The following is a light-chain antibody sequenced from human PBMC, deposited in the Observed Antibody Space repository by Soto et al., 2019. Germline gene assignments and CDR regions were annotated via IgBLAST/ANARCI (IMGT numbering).Light chain of an antibody. Sequence: DIQMTQSPSTLSASVGDRVTITCRASQSVGSWLAWYQQKPGKAPKYLIYKASILESGVPSRFSGSGSGTEFPLTISSLQSDDFATYYCQQYDAYPWTFGQGTKLDFK. CDR3: QQYDAYPWT. CDR1: QSVGSW. CDR2: KAS. J-gene: IGKJ2*02. V-gene: IGKV1-5*03.